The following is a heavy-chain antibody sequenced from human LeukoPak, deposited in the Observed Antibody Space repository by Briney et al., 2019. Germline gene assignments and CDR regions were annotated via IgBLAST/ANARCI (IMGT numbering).Heavy chain of an antibody. D-gene: IGHD1-26*01. V-gene: IGHV4-39*01. J-gene: IGHJ5*02. Sequence: SSETLSLTCTVSGGSISSSGYYWGWIRQPPGKGLEWIASIYYSGSTYYNPSLKSRVTISVDTSKNQLSLKLSSLTAADTAVYYCARHEYSGSYYGLSWFDPWGQGTLVTVSS. CDR1: GGSISSSGYY. CDR3: ARHEYSGSYYGLSWFDP. CDR2: IYYSGST.